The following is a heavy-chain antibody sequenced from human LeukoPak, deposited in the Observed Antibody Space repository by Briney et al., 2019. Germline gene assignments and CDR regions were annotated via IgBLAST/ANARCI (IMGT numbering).Heavy chain of an antibody. CDR3: ARAISRGFGEPAFDY. J-gene: IGHJ4*02. CDR2: INAGDGNT. Sequence: ASVKVSCKASGYTFTSYAMHWVRQAPGQRLEWMGWINAGDGNTKYSQKFQGRVTITRDTSASTAYMELSSLRSEDTAVYYCARAISRGFGEPAFDYWGQGTLVTVSS. CDR1: GYTFTSYA. D-gene: IGHD3-10*01. V-gene: IGHV1-3*01.